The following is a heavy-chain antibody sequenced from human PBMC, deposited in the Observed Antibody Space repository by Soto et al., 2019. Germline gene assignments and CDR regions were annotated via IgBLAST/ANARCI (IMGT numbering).Heavy chain of an antibody. J-gene: IGHJ3*02. V-gene: IGHV3-9*01. CDR1: GFTFDDYA. CDR2: ISWNSGSI. D-gene: IGHD3-3*01. Sequence: EVQLVESGGGLVQPGRSLRLSCAASGFTFDDYAMHWVRQAPGKGLEWVSGISWNSGSIGYADSVKGRFTISRDNAKNSLYLQMNSLRAEDTALYYCAKDQTIFEEGAFDIWGQGTMVTVSS. CDR3: AKDQTIFEEGAFDI.